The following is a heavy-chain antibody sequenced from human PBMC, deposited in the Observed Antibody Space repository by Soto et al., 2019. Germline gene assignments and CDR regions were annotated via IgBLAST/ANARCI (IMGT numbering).Heavy chain of an antibody. Sequence: QVQLQQWGAGLLKPSETLSLTCAVYGGSFSGYYWSWIRQPPGKGLEWIGEINHSGGTNYNPSLKSRVTISVDTSKNQFSLKLSSVTAADTAVYYCARGGGVAKQYYYYGMDVWGQGTTVTVSS. V-gene: IGHV4-34*01. CDR2: INHSGGT. D-gene: IGHD3-16*01. J-gene: IGHJ6*02. CDR3: ARGGGVAKQYYYYGMDV. CDR1: GGSFSGYY.